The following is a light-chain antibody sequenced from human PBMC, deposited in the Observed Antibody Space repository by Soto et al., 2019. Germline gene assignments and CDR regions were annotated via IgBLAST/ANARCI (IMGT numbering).Light chain of an antibody. Sequence: QPVLTQSPSASASLGASVKLTCTLSSGHSNYAIAWHQQQPEKGPRYLMKVNSDGSHTKGDGIPDRFSGSSSGAERYLTISSLQSEDEADYYGQTWGTDIYVVFGGGTKLTVL. CDR1: SGHSNYA. J-gene: IGLJ3*02. CDR2: VNSDGSH. V-gene: IGLV4-69*01. CDR3: QTWGTDIYVV.